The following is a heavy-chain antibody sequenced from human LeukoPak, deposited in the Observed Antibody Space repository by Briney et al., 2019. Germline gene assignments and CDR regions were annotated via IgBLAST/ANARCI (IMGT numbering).Heavy chain of an antibody. Sequence: RASETLSLTCTVAGGSISVGAYYWSWIRQHPGKGLEWIGYIHYSGSTYYNPSLKSRTVISKDTSKNQFSLKLTSVTAADTAVYYCAKAGDLDYWGQGTLVTVSS. V-gene: IGHV4-31*03. J-gene: IGHJ4*02. D-gene: IGHD7-27*01. CDR3: AKAGDLDY. CDR1: GGSISVGAYY. CDR2: IHYSGST.